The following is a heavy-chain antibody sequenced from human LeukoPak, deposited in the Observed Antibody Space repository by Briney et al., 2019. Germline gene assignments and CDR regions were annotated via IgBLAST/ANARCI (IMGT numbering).Heavy chain of an antibody. CDR3: ARDRPNYYGSDGHYYRRDGDY. J-gene: IGHJ4*02. Sequence: GGSLRLSCAASGLTFSFYAMSSVRQAPGKGLQWVSSITSRGESTWYVDSVKGRFTITRDNSENTLYLQMHSLRAEDTAVYYYARDRPNYYGSDGHYYRRDGDYWGRGTLVSVSS. D-gene: IGHD3-22*01. CDR1: GLTFSFYA. V-gene: IGHV3-23*01. CDR2: ITSRGEST.